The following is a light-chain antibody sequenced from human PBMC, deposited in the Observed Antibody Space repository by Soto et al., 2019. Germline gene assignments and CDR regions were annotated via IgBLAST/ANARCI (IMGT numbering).Light chain of an antibody. Sequence: DIQMTQSPSSLSASVGDRVTITCRASQSIVTSLNWYQQTPGKAPKLLIYAASSLQSGVPSRFAGSGSGTRFALTISNLQPGDFATYYCQQTYNTPRTFGQGTRLEI. CDR3: QQTYNTPRT. CDR2: AAS. J-gene: IGKJ5*01. CDR1: QSIVTS. V-gene: IGKV1-39*01.